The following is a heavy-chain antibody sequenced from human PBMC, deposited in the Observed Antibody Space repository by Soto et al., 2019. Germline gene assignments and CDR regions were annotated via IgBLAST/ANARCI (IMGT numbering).Heavy chain of an antibody. J-gene: IGHJ4*02. D-gene: IGHD3-16*01. Sequence: ASVKVSCKASGYTFTGYYIHWVRQAPGQGLEWMGWINPNSGGTDYAQKFQGIITMTRDTSIGTAYMELSRLTSDDTAVYFCARGDGGGSWLGLDYWGQGTLVTVSS. CDR2: INPNSGGT. CDR1: GYTFTGYY. V-gene: IGHV1-2*02. CDR3: ARGDGGGSWLGLDY.